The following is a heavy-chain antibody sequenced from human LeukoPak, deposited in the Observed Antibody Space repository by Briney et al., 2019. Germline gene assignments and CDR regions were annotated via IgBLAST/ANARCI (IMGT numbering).Heavy chain of an antibody. CDR3: ARVGRRTMFLRFFDY. J-gene: IGHJ4*02. D-gene: IGHD3-9*01. CDR2: IRSRRGYI. Sequence: GGSLRLSCAASGFTFSSYSMNWVRQAPGKGLEWVSSIRSRRGYIYYADSVEGRFTVSRDNTKNSLYLQMNSLRAEDTAVYYCARVGRRTMFLRFFDYWGQGTLVTVSS. V-gene: IGHV3-21*01. CDR1: GFTFSSYS.